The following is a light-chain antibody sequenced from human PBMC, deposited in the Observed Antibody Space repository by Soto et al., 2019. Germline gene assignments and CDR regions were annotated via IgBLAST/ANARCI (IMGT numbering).Light chain of an antibody. Sequence: QSALTQPPSASGSPGQSVTISCTGTSTDVGAYNYVSWYQQRPGKAPKLMIFEVTKRPSGVPDHFSGSKSGNTASLTVSGVQADDEADYYCSSYAGTYTLGVFGTGTKVTVL. V-gene: IGLV2-8*01. J-gene: IGLJ1*01. CDR2: EVT. CDR3: SSYAGTYTLGV. CDR1: STDVGAYNY.